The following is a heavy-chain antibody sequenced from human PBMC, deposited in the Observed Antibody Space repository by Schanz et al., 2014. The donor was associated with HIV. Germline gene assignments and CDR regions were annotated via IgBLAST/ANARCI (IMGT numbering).Heavy chain of an antibody. V-gene: IGHV3-30*18. CDR3: AKPEYDSSGNSQSHFDY. CDR2: ISNDGINK. Sequence: VQLLDSGGGLVQPGGSLRLSCVASGFTFNNYAMTWVRQAPGKGLEWVAVISNDGINKYYEDSVKGRLTISRDNSKNTLYLQMKSLRAEDTAVYYCAKPEYDSSGNSQSHFDYWGQGTLVTVSS. CDR1: GFTFNNYA. D-gene: IGHD3-22*01. J-gene: IGHJ4*02.